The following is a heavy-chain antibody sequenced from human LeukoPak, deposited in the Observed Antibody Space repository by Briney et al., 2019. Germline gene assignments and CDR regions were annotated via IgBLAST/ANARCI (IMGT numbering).Heavy chain of an antibody. V-gene: IGHV4-38-2*01. CDR2: IYHSGST. CDR1: GYSISSGYY. J-gene: IGHJ4*02. D-gene: IGHD4-17*01. Sequence: SETLSLTCAVSGYSISSGYYWGWIRQPPGKGLEWIGCIYHSGSTYNNPSLKSRVTISVDTSKNQFSLKPSSVTAADTAVFYCAKWGTTAFDYWGQGILVTVSS. CDR3: AKWGTTAFDY.